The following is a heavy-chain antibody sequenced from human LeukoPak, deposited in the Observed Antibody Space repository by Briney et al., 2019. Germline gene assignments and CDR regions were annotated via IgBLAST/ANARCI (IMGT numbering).Heavy chain of an antibody. CDR2: IYTSGST. J-gene: IGHJ2*01. Sequence: SQTLCLTCTVSGGSISSGSYYWSWIRQPAGKELEWIGRIYTSGSTNYNPSLKSRVTISVDTSKNQLSLKLSSVTAADTAVYYCARGGRGVQYYYDSTGHFDLRGRGTLVTVSS. V-gene: IGHV4-61*02. CDR1: GGSISSGSYY. CDR3: ARGGRGVQYYYDSTGHFDL. D-gene: IGHD3-22*01.